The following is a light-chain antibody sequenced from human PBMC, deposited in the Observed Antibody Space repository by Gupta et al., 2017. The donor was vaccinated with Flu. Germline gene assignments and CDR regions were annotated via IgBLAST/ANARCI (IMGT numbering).Light chain of an antibody. CDR2: DVS. CDR1: SSDVGSYSY. CDR3: CSFAGTYTFGV. V-gene: IGLV2-11*01. Sequence: VTISCTGTSSDVGSYSYVSWYQQNPGTATKRRMEDVSKRPSGVPDRFSCSKSGNTASPTISGLQAEDEADDVCCSFAGTYTFGVFGGGTKLTVL. J-gene: IGLJ2*01.